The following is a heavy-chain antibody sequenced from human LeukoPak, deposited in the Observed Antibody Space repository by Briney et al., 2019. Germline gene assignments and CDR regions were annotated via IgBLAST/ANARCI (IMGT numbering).Heavy chain of an antibody. CDR1: GGSISSYY. Sequence: SETLSLTCTVSGGSISSYYWSWIRQPAGKGLEWIGRIYTSGSTNYNPSLKSRVTMSVDTSKNQFSLKLSSVTAADTAVYYCASDLSSGRTHVGAFDIWGQGTMVAVSS. CDR3: ASDLSSGRTHVGAFDI. J-gene: IGHJ3*02. V-gene: IGHV4-4*07. D-gene: IGHD6-19*01. CDR2: IYTSGST.